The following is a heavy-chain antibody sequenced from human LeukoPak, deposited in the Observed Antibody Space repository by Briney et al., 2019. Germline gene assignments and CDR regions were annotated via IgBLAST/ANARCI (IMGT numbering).Heavy chain of an antibody. Sequence: ASVKVSCKASGYTFTSYGIIWVRQAPGQGLEWMGWISAYNGNTNYAQKLQGRVTMTTDTSTSTAYMELRSLRSDDTAVYYCAREGYCTNGVCYKDYWGQGTLFTVSS. CDR3: AREGYCTNGVCYKDY. V-gene: IGHV1-18*01. D-gene: IGHD2-8*01. J-gene: IGHJ4*02. CDR1: GYTFTSYG. CDR2: ISAYNGNT.